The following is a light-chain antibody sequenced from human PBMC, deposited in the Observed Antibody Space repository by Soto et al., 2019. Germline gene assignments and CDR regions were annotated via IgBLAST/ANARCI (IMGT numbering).Light chain of an antibody. CDR1: SSDVGGYNY. V-gene: IGLV2-14*01. CDR3: SSYTSSSTRV. CDR2: DVS. J-gene: IGLJ1*01. Sequence: QSALTQPASVSGSPGQSITISCTGTSSDVGGYNYVSWYQQHSGKAPKLMIYDVSDRPSGVSNRFSGSKSGNTASLTISGLQAEDEADYYCSSYTSSSTRVFGTGTKLTVL.